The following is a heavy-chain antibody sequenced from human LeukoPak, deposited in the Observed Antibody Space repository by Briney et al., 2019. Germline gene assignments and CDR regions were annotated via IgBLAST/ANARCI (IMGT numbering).Heavy chain of an antibody. V-gene: IGHV1-2*02. CDR1: EHTFTGYY. J-gene: IGHJ4*02. CDR2: INPNSGAT. Sequence: ASVRVSCKASEHTFTGYYMHWVRQAPGQGLEWMGWINPNSGATDYPQNFQGRVTLTRDTSISTAYMELSRLKSDDTAVYYCASGYRFGNWGEGTLVTGSS. CDR3: ASGYRFGN. D-gene: IGHD5-18*01.